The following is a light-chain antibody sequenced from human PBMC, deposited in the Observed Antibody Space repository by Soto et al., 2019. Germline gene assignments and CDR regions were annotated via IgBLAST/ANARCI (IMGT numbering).Light chain of an antibody. V-gene: IGKV3-15*01. Sequence: EIVMTQSPATLSVPPGDRATLSCRASESVRRNLAWYQQKPGQAPRLLIHGASIRAADIPARFSGSGSGTQFTLTISTVQSEDFAVYYCQQYYDWPTITFGQGTRLE. CDR3: QQYYDWPTIT. J-gene: IGKJ5*01. CDR2: GAS. CDR1: ESVRRN.